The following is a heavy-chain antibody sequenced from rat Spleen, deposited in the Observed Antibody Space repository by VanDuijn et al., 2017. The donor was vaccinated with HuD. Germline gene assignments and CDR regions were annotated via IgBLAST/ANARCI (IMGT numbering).Heavy chain of an antibody. CDR3: ARHIGTTAFDY. D-gene: IGHD1-5*01. J-gene: IGHJ2*01. CDR1: GFPFSDYY. CDR2: IDYEGSGT. V-gene: IGHV5-22*01. Sequence: EVQLVESDGGLVQPGRSLKLSCAASGFPFSDYYMAWVRQAPAQGLEWVASIDYEGSGTYYGDSVKGRFTISRDNTNSILYLQMDSLRSEDTATYYCARHIGTTAFDYWGQGVMVTVSS.